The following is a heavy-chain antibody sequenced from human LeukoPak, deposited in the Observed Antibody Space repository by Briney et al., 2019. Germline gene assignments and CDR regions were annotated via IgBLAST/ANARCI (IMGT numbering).Heavy chain of an antibody. V-gene: IGHV1-2*02. CDR1: GYTFTDYH. D-gene: IGHD3-3*01. CDR3: AREWMPGFWDY. Sequence: ASVKVSCKASGYTFTDYHMHWVRQAPGQRPEWMGWINPNSGGTNFAQKFQGRVTMTRDMSISTAYMEVIRLRSDDTAVYYCAREWMPGFWDYWGQGTLVTVSS. J-gene: IGHJ4*02. CDR2: INPNSGGT.